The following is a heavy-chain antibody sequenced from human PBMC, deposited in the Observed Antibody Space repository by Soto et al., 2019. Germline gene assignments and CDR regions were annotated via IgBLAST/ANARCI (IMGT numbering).Heavy chain of an antibody. CDR2: IYYSGST. J-gene: IGHJ5*02. Sequence: QVQLQESGPGLVKPSQTLSLTCTVSGGSISSGGYYWSWIRQHPGKGLEWIGYIYYSGSTYYNPSLKSRVTRSVDTSKNQCSLKLSSVTAADTAVYYCARGLEYRGTSRTANWFDPWGQGTLVTVSS. V-gene: IGHV4-31*03. CDR3: ARGLEYRGTSRTANWFDP. D-gene: IGHD2-2*01. CDR1: GGSISSGGYY.